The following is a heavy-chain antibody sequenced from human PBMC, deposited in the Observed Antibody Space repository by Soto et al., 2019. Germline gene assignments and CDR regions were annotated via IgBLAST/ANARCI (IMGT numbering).Heavy chain of an antibody. V-gene: IGHV4-59*08. Sequence: SETLSLTCTVSGGSISSYYWSWIRQPPGKGLEWIGYIYYSGSTNYNPSLKSRVTISVDTSKNQFSLKLSSVTAADTAVYYCASGVYSRSGNWFDPWGQRTLVTVAS. CDR2: IYYSGST. J-gene: IGHJ5*02. CDR1: GGSISSYY. D-gene: IGHD6-13*01. CDR3: ASGVYSRSGNWFDP.